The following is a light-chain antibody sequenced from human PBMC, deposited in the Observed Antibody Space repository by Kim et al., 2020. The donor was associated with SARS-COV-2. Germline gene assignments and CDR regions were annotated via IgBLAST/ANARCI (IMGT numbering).Light chain of an antibody. V-gene: IGLV2-14*03. Sequence: QSALTQPASVSGSLGQSITIACAGSSSDVGGYNLVSWYQKHPDKAPKLMIFDVNKRPSGISNRFSGSKSDNTASLTISGLQPEDEADYYCSSYTISTTTLIFGGGTQLTVL. CDR3: SSYTISTTTLI. J-gene: IGLJ2*01. CDR2: DVN. CDR1: SSDVGGYNL.